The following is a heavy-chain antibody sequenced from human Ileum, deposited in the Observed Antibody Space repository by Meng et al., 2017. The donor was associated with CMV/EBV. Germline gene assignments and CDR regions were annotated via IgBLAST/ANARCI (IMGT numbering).Heavy chain of an antibody. CDR1: GDSNDNGAYY. J-gene: IGHJ4*02. D-gene: IGHD1-1*01. V-gene: IGHV4-31*02. Sequence: SGDSNDNGAYYWHWIRRRPGEGLEWIGFIEYSGTTSYNPSLKSRLIMSVDRSKNQFSLRLTSVTAADTAVYYCAREMTGTTEMYFDYWGQGTLVTVSS. CDR2: IEYSGTT. CDR3: AREMTGTTEMYFDY.